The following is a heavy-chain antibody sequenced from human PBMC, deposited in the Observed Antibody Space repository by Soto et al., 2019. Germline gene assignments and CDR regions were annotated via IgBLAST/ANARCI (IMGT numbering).Heavy chain of an antibody. CDR1: GFTFTRYS. Sequence: PGGSLRLSCAASGFTFTRYSMNWVRQAPGKGLEWVSSISSTTNYIYYGDSMKGRFTISRDNAKNSLYLEMNSLRSEDTAVYYCARESEDLTSNFDYWGQGTLVTVSS. CDR3: ARESEDLTSNFDY. V-gene: IGHV3-21*06. J-gene: IGHJ4*02. CDR2: ISSTTNYI.